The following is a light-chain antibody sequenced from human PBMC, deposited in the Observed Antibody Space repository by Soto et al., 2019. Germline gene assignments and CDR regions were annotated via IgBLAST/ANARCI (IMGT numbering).Light chain of an antibody. CDR1: SSDVGGYNY. CDR3: SSYTSSSTILYV. V-gene: IGLV2-14*01. Sequence: QSALTQPASVSGSPGQSITISCTGTSSDVGGYNYVSWYQQHPGKARKLMIYDVSNRPSGVSNRFSGSKSGNTASLNISGLQAEDEADYYCSSYTSSSTILYVFGTGTKVTVL. J-gene: IGLJ1*01. CDR2: DVS.